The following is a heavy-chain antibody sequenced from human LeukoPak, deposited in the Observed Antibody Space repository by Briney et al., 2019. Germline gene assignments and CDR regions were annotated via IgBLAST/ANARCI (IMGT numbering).Heavy chain of an antibody. J-gene: IGHJ5*02. CDR1: GYTFTSYG. Sequence: ASVKVSCKASGYTFTSYGISWVRQAPGQGHEWMGWISAYNGNTNYAQKLQGRVTMTTDPSTSTAYMELRSLRSDDTAVYYCARLGQRMGVLDPWGQGTLVTVSS. V-gene: IGHV1-18*01. CDR3: ARLGQRMGVLDP. CDR2: ISAYNGNT. D-gene: IGHD2-8*01.